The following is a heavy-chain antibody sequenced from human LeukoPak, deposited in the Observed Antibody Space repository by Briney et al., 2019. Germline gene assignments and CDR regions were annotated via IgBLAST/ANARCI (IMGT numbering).Heavy chain of an antibody. CDR2: ISISGSKT. J-gene: IGHJ4*02. CDR1: EFDFSSHA. CDR3: AKQLGSCCDGSFYFPY. Sequence: GGSLRLSCAASEFDFSSHAMTWVRQAPGKGLEWVSAISISGSKTYYADSVKGRFTISRDNSKKTLYLQMTSLRAEDTAVYYCAKQLGSCCDGSFYFPYLGQGTLVTVSS. V-gene: IGHV3-23*01. D-gene: IGHD2-15*01.